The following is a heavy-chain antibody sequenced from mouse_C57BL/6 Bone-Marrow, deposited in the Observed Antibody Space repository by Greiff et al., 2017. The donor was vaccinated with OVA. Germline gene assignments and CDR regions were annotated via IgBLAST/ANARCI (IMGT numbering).Heavy chain of an antibody. CDR2: IHPNSGST. CDR1: GYTFTSYW. J-gene: IGHJ2*01. D-gene: IGHD1-1*01. Sequence: VQLQQPGAELVKPGASVKLSCKASGYTFTSYWMHWVKQRPGQGLEWIGMIHPNSGSTNYNEKVKSKATLTVDKSSSTAYMQLSSLTSEDSAVYYCARGDYYGSSPDYWGQGTTLTVSS. CDR3: ARGDYYGSSPDY. V-gene: IGHV1-64*01.